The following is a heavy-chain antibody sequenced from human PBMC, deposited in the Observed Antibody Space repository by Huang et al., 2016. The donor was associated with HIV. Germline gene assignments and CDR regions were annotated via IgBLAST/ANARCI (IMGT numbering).Heavy chain of an antibody. D-gene: IGHD2-15*01. V-gene: IGHV1-24*01. Sequence: QVQLVESGAELKKPGASVRVSCKVSGYTVSEVSLHWVRQAPEKGLGWVGGLYPEEGETIYAQRLQGRVTMTEDTSTDTAYMELSSLRPEDTAVYYCATSTPDVGAGVLRSAFDIWGQGTMVTVSS. J-gene: IGHJ3*02. CDR2: LYPEEGET. CDR1: GYTVSEVS. CDR3: ATSTPDVGAGVLRSAFDI.